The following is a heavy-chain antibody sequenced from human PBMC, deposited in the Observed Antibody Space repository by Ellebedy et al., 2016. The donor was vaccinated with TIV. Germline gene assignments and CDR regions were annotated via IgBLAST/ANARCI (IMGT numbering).Heavy chain of an antibody. CDR3: AREIGRSGGYHNWLNP. Sequence: GGSLRLXCAASGFTFSNFNMNWVRQAPGKGLEWVSSISTSSTYIYYADSVKGRVTISRDNAKNSLYLQMNSLRAEDTAMYYCAREIGRSGGYHNWLNPWGQGTLVTVSS. CDR1: GFTFSNFN. CDR2: ISTSSTYI. D-gene: IGHD1-26*01. V-gene: IGHV3-21*01. J-gene: IGHJ5*02.